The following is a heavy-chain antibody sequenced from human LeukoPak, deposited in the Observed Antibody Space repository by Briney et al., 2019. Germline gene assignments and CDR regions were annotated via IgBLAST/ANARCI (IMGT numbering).Heavy chain of an antibody. Sequence: SETLSLTCTVSGGSISSSSYYWGWIRQPPEKGLEWIGRIYYSGSTYYNPSLKSRVTISVDTSKNQFSLKLSSVTAADTAVYYCARRIGYCSGGSCYENWFDPWGQGTLVTVSS. CDR1: GGSISSSSYY. D-gene: IGHD2-15*01. J-gene: IGHJ5*02. CDR2: IYYSGST. CDR3: ARRIGYCSGGSCYENWFDP. V-gene: IGHV4-39*01.